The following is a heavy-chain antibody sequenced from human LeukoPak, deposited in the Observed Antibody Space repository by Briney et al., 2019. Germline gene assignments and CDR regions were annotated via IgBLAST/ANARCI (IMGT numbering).Heavy chain of an antibody. D-gene: IGHD3-22*01. V-gene: IGHV3-15*01. CDR2: IKSKTDGGTT. J-gene: IGHJ4*02. Sequence: PGGSLRLSCAASGFSFSNYGMSWVRQAPGKGLEWVGRIKSKTDGGTTDYAAPVKGRFTISRDDSKNTLYLQMNSLKTEDTAVYYCTTDNHIYDGSGYYVAPNDYWGQGTLVTVSS. CDR1: GFSFSNYG. CDR3: TTDNHIYDGSGYYVAPNDY.